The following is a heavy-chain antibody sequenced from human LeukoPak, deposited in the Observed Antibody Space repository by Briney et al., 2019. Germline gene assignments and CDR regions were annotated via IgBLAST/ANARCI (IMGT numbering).Heavy chain of an antibody. J-gene: IGHJ4*02. D-gene: IGHD6-13*01. V-gene: IGHV4-30-4*01. Sequence: PSQTLSLTCTVSGGSISSGDYYWSWIRQPPGKGLEWIGYIYYSGSTYYNPSLKSRVTISVDTSKNQFSLKLSSVTAADTAVYYCARVIWGAAAENDYWGQGTLVTVSP. CDR3: ARVIWGAAAENDY. CDR1: GGSISSGDYY. CDR2: IYYSGST.